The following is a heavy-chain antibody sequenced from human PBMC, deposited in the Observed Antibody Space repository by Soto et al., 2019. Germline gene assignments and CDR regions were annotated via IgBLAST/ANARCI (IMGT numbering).Heavy chain of an antibody. D-gene: IGHD6-19*01. CDR1: GYTFTGYY. CDR2: INPNSGGT. J-gene: IGHJ4*02. CDR3: ARDLIAVAGTREGY. Sequence: SLKVSCKASGYTFTGYYMHWVRQAPGQGLEWMGWINPNSGGTNYAQRFQGRVTMTRDTSISTAYMELSRLRSDDTAVYYCARDLIAVAGTREGYWGQGTLVTVSS. V-gene: IGHV1-2*02.